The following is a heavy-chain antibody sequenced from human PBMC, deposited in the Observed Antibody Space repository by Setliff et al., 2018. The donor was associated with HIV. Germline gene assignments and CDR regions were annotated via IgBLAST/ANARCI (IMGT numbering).Heavy chain of an antibody. Sequence: SETLSLTCNVSGGSISNHYWTWMRQPPGKGLEWIASISYSGNTNYHPALRSRLTITRDTYKTQVSLTLRSVTAEDTAIYFCARSTLGARGYAIPTPLEFDPWGKGTLVTVSS. CDR2: ISYSGNT. V-gene: IGHV4-59*11. CDR3: ARSTLGARGYAIPTPLEFDP. D-gene: IGHD2-21*01. J-gene: IGHJ5*02. CDR1: GGSISNHY.